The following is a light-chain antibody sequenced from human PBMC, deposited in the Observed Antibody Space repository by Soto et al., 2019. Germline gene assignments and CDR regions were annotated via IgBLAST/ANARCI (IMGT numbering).Light chain of an antibody. J-gene: IGKJ1*01. Sequence: DIQMTQSSSTLSASVGDRVTITCRASQSISSWLAWYQQKPGKAPKLLIYKASSLESGVPSRFSGSGSGTEFTLTISSLQPDDFATYYCHQYNDYPWTFGQGTKVEIK. V-gene: IGKV1-5*03. CDR2: KAS. CDR1: QSISSW. CDR3: HQYNDYPWT.